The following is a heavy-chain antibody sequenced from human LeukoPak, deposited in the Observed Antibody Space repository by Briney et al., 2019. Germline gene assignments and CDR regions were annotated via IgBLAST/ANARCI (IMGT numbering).Heavy chain of an antibody. D-gene: IGHD6-13*01. CDR1: GFTFSGYS. CDR3: ARDLRYSSSWYLSPFDY. V-gene: IGHV3-21*01. Sequence: GGSLRLSCAASGFTFSGYSMSWVRQAPGKGLEWVSSISSSSSYIYYADSVKGRFTISRDNAKNSLYLQMNSLRAEDTAVYYCARDLRYSSSWYLSPFDYWGQGTLVTVSS. CDR2: ISSSSSYI. J-gene: IGHJ4*02.